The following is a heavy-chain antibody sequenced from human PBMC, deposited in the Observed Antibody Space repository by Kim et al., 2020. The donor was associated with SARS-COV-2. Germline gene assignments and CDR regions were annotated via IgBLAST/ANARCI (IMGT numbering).Heavy chain of an antibody. J-gene: IGHJ4*02. Sequence: SVKVSCKASGGTFSSYAISWVRQAPGQGLEWMGGIIPIFGTANYAQKFQGRVTITADESTSTAYMELSSLRSEDTAVYYCARGWRGYSYVLSYWGQGTLVTVSS. D-gene: IGHD5-18*01. CDR1: GGTFSSYA. V-gene: IGHV1-69*13. CDR2: IIPIFGTA. CDR3: ARGWRGYSYVLSY.